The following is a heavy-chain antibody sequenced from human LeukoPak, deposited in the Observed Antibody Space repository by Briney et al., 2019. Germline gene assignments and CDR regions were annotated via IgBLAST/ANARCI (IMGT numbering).Heavy chain of an antibody. CDR1: GGSFSGYY. D-gene: IGHD2-8*01. CDR2: INHSGST. J-gene: IGHJ6*03. CDR3: ARFDLGYCTNGVCYKDYYYYMDV. V-gene: IGHV4-34*01. Sequence: SETLSLTCAVYGGSFSGYYWSWIRQPPGKGLEWIGEINHSGSTNYNPSLKSRVTISVDTSKNQFSLKPSSVTAADTAVYYCARFDLGYCTNGVCYKDYYYYMDVWGKGTTVTVSS.